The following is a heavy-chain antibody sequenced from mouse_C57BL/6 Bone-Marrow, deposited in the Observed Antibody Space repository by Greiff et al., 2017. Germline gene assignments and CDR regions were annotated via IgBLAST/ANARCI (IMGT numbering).Heavy chain of an antibody. V-gene: IGHV1-69*01. D-gene: IGHD2-4*01. CDR1: GYTFTSYW. J-gene: IGHJ2*01. Sequence: VQLQQPGAELVMPGASVKLSCKASGYTFTSYWMHWVKQRPGQGLEWIGEIDPSDSYTNYNQKFNGKSTLTVDKSSSTAYMQLSSLTSEDSAVYYCARTPGLRLDYWGQGTTLTVSS. CDR3: ARTPGLRLDY. CDR2: IDPSDSYT.